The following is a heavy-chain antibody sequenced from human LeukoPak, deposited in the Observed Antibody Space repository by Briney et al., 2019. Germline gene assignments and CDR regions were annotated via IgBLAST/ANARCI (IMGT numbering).Heavy chain of an antibody. CDR1: GGSISTYY. CDR3: ARLRGLYSDTNRYQTALDC. V-gene: IGHV4-59*01. Sequence: SETLSLTCTVSGGSISTYYWSWVRQPPGKGLEWIGYINYTGSTNYNASLKSRVTISLDTSKNQFSLKLTSVTAADTAVYYCARLRGLYSDTNRYQTALDCWGQGTLVTVSS. CDR2: INYTGST. J-gene: IGHJ4*02. D-gene: IGHD1-26*01.